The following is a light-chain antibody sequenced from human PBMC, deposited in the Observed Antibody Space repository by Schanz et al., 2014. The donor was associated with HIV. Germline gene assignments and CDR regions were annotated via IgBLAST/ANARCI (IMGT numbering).Light chain of an antibody. V-gene: IGLV2-11*01. CDR1: SSDVGAYDY. CDR2: DVT. Sequence: QSVLTQPASVSGSPGQSVTISCTGTSSDVGAYDYVSWYQQHSGKAPKLMIYDVTKRPSGVPDRFSGSKSGNTASLTIYGLQAEDEADYYCCAYSSSATVVFGTGTKLTVL. CDR3: CAYSSSATVV. J-gene: IGLJ1*01.